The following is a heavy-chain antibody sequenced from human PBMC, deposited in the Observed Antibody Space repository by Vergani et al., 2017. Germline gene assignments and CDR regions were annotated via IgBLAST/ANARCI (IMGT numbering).Heavy chain of an antibody. CDR2: IYTSGST. CDR3: ARETQPLLWFGEPKSGPLDY. CDR1: GGSFSGYY. Sequence: QVQLQQWGAGLLKPSETLSLTCAVYGGSFSGYYWSWIRQPAGKGLEWIGRIYTSGSTNYNPSLKSRVTISVDTSKNQFSLKLSSVTAADTAVYYCARETQPLLWFGEPKSGPLDYWGQGTLVTVSS. D-gene: IGHD3-10*01. V-gene: IGHV4-59*10. J-gene: IGHJ4*02.